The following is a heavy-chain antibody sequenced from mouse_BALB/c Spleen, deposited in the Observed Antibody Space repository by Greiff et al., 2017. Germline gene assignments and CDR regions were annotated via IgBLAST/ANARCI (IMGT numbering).Heavy chain of an antibody. Sequence: QVQLKQSGAELAKPGASVKMSCKASGYTFTSYWMHWVKQRPGQGLEWIGYINPSTGYTEYNQKFKDKATLTADKSSSTAYMQLSSLTSEDSAVYYCARNENDYSWFAYWGQGTLVTVSA. V-gene: IGHV1-7*01. D-gene: IGHD2-4*01. J-gene: IGHJ3*01. CDR1: GYTFTSYW. CDR3: ARNENDYSWFAY. CDR2: INPSTGYT.